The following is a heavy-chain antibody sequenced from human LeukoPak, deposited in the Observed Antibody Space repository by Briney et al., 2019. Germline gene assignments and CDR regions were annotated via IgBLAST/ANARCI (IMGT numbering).Heavy chain of an antibody. D-gene: IGHD3-22*01. CDR2: ISGSGDTT. V-gene: IGHV3-23*01. Sequence: GGSLRLSCAASGFTFSSYAMSWVRQAPGKGLEWVSSISGSGDTTYYADSVRGRFTISRDNSKNTLYLQMNSLRAEDTAVYYCAKVLRWDSSGGIDYWGQGTLVTVSS. CDR3: AKVLRWDSSGGIDY. CDR1: GFTFSSYA. J-gene: IGHJ4*02.